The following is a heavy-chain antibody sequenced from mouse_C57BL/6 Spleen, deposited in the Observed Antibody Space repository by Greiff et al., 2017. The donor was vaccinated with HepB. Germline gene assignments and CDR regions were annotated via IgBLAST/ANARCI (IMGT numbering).Heavy chain of an antibody. CDR1: GFSLTSYG. V-gene: IGHV2-2*01. J-gene: IGHJ1*03. Sequence: VQLQQSGPGLVQPSQCLSITCTASGFSLTSYGVHWVRQSPGKGLEWLGEIWSGGSTDYNAAFISSLSISKDNSKSQVFFKMNSLQADDTAIYYCARIYSDYEDWYFDVWGTGTTVTVSS. CDR2: IWSGGST. D-gene: IGHD2-13*01. CDR3: ARIYSDYEDWYFDV.